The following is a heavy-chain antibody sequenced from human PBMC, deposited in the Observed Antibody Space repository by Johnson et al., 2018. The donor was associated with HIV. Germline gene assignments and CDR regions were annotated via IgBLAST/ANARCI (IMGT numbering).Heavy chain of an antibody. CDR2: ISYDGSNK. D-gene: IGHD1-20*01. CDR1: GFTFSSYA. V-gene: IGHV3-30-3*02. J-gene: IGHJ3*02. Sequence: QVQLVESGGGVVQPGRSLRLSCAASGFTFSSYAMHWVRQDPGKGLEWVAVISYDGSNKYYADSVKGRFTISRDNSKNTLYLQMNSLRAEDTAVYYCAKDSMGFNWNQFEAFDIWGQGTMVTVSS. CDR3: AKDSMGFNWNQFEAFDI.